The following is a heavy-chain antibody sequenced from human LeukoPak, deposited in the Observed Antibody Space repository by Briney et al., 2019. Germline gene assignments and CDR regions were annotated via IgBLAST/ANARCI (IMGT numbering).Heavy chain of an antibody. V-gene: IGHV3-30-3*01. CDR1: GFTFSSYA. Sequence: GGSLRLSCAASGFTFSSYAMHWVRQAPGKGLEWVAVISYDGSNKYYADSVQGRFTISRDNSKNTLCLQMNSLRAEDTAVYYCATPPVVATIRGDIWGQGTMVTVSS. D-gene: IGHD5-24*01. J-gene: IGHJ3*02. CDR2: ISYDGSNK. CDR3: ATPPVVATIRGDI.